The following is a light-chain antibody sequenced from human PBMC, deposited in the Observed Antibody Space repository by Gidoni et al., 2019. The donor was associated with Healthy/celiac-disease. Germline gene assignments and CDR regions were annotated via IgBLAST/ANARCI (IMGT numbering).Light chain of an antibody. V-gene: IGKV3-20*01. CDR2: GAS. CDR1: QSVSSSY. Sequence: EIVLPQSPGTLSLSPGERATLSCRASQSVSSSYLAWYQQKPGQAPRLLIYGASSRATGIPDRFSGSGSGTDFTLTISRLEPEDFAVYYCQQYGSSPLFTFXGXTKVEIK. J-gene: IGKJ4*01. CDR3: QQYGSSPLFT.